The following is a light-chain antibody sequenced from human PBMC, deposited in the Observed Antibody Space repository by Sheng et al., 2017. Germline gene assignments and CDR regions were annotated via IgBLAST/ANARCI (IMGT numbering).Light chain of an antibody. CDR1: QSVDSY. CDR2: GAS. CDR3: QQYGSSPPHT. Sequence: EIVLTQSPDTLSLSPGERATLSCRASQSVDSYLAWYQQKPGQAPRLLIYGASKRVTGVPARFSGSGSGTDFTLTINSLEPEDFALYYCQQYGSSPPHTFGQGTNLEI. V-gene: IGKV3-20*01. J-gene: IGKJ2*01.